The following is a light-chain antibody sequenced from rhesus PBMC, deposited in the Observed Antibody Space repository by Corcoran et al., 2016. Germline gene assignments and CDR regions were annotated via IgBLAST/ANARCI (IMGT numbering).Light chain of an antibody. J-gene: IGLJ1*01. V-gene: IGLV6-112*01. CDR2: KDN. Sequence: KYVQWYQQRPGSAPTTVIYKDNQRPSGVPDRFSGSLDSSSNSASLTISGLKSEDEADYYCQSAGGSDNSYIFDTGTRLTVL. CDR1: KY. CDR3: QSAGGSDNSYI.